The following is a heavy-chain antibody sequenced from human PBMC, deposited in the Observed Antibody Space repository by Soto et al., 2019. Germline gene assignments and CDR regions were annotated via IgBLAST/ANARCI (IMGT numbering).Heavy chain of an antibody. V-gene: IGHV3-23*01. CDR2: ISGSGGST. Sequence: GGSLRLSCAASGFTFSSYAMSWVRQAPGKGLEWVSAISGSGGSTYYADSVKGRFTISRDNSKNTLYLQMNSLRAEDTAVYYCAKDRAVVAAMATMVRARKQPNDYWGQGTLVTVSS. D-gene: IGHD3-10*01. CDR3: AKDRAVVAAMATMVRARKQPNDY. CDR1: GFTFSSYA. J-gene: IGHJ4*02.